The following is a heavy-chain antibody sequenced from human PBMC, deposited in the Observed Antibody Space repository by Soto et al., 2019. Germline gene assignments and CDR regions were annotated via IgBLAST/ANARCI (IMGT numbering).Heavy chain of an antibody. CDR3: ARGEFLSYDDY. V-gene: IGHV1-3*01. CDR1: GYTFTRYA. Sequence: QVQLVQSGAEVKKPGASVKVSCKASGYTFTRYAMHWVRQAPEQRLEWMGWINAGNGNTKYSQKFQGRVIITRDTSASTAYMELSSLRSEDTAVYYCARGEFLSYDDYWGQGTLVTVSS. D-gene: IGHD3-16*01. J-gene: IGHJ4*02. CDR2: INAGNGNT.